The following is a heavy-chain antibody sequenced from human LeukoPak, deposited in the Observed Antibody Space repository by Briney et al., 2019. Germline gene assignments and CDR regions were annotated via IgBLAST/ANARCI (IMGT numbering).Heavy chain of an antibody. V-gene: IGHV3-7*03. CDR3: ARDLPNYDILSGYRWFDP. Sequence: PGGSLRLSCAASGFTFGSYWMSWVRQAPGKGLEWVANIKQDGSEKYYVDSVKGRFTISRDNAKNSLYLQMTRLRAEDTAVYYCARDLPNYDILSGYRWFDPWGQGTLVTVSS. CDR1: GFTFGSYW. J-gene: IGHJ5*02. D-gene: IGHD3-9*01. CDR2: IKQDGSEK.